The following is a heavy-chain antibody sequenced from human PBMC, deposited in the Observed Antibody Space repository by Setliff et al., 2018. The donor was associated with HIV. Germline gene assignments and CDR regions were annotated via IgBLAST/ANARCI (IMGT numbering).Heavy chain of an antibody. J-gene: IGHJ3*02. V-gene: IGHV1-2*02. Sequence: GASVKVSCKASGYTFTGYYMHWVRQAPGQGLEWMGWINPNSGGTNYAQKFQGRVTMTRDTSISTAYMELSRLRSDDTAVYYCARDRAADLILDDAVDIWGQGTMVTVSS. D-gene: IGHD6-25*01. CDR1: GYTFTGYY. CDR2: INPNSGGT. CDR3: ARDRAADLILDDAVDI.